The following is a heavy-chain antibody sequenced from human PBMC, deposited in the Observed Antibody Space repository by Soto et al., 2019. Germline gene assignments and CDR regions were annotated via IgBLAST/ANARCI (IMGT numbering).Heavy chain of an antibody. CDR1: GASISGVY. V-gene: IGHV4-4*07. J-gene: IGHJ5*02. D-gene: IGHD3-16*01. Sequence: PCETLSLTCTVSGASISGVYWSWIRKSAGKGLEWVGRIYATGTTDYNPPLPSRVMMSVDTSKKQFSLTLRSVPAADTAVDYCVRDPKKTLRDSFDHWGQG. CDR3: VRDPKKTLRDSFDH. CDR2: IYATGTT.